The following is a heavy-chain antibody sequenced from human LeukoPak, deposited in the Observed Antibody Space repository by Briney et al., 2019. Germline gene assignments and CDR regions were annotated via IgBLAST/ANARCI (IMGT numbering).Heavy chain of an antibody. CDR1: GFTFSSYG. CDR2: IWYDGSNK. Sequence: GGSLRLSCAASGFTFSSYGMHWVRQAPGKGLEWVAVIWYDGSNKYYADSVKGRFTISRDNSKNTLYLQMNSLRAEDTAVYYCAREYIAAALSHYYYYGMDVWGQGTTVTVSS. D-gene: IGHD6-13*01. J-gene: IGHJ6*02. V-gene: IGHV3-33*01. CDR3: AREYIAAALSHYYYYGMDV.